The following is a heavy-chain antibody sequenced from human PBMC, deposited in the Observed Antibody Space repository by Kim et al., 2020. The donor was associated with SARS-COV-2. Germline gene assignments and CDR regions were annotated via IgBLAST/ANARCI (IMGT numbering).Heavy chain of an antibody. CDR2: IYYSGST. J-gene: IGHJ6*02. V-gene: IGHV4-39*01. D-gene: IGHD4-4*01. CDR1: GGSISSSSYY. Sequence: SETLSLTCTVSGGSISSSSYYWGWIRQPPGKGMEWIGSIYYSGSTYYNPSLKSRVTISVDTSKNQFSLKLSSVTAADTAVYYCASESTTVYYYYYGMDVWGQGTTVTVSS. CDR3: ASESTTVYYYYYGMDV.